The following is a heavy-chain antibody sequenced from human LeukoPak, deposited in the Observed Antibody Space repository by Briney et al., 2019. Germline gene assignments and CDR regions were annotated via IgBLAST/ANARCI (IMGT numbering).Heavy chain of an antibody. CDR1: GFTFSSYG. CDR3: AKGSITMIDLVDY. Sequence: GGSLRLSCAASGFTFSSYGMHWVRQAPGKGLEWVAVISYDGSNKYYADSVKGRFTISRDNSKNTLYLQMNSLRAEDTAVYYCAKGSITMIDLVDYWGQGTLVTVSS. CDR2: ISYDGSNK. V-gene: IGHV3-30*18. J-gene: IGHJ4*02. D-gene: IGHD3-22*01.